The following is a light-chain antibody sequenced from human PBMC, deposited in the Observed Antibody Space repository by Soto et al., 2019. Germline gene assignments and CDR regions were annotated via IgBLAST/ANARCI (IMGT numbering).Light chain of an antibody. CDR1: QSISSW. Sequence: DIQMTQSPSTLSASVGDRVTITCRASQSISSWLAWYQQKPGKAAKLLIYKASSLESGVPSRFSGSGSGTEFTLTISSLQPDDFATYYCQQYNSYSQTLGQGTKVDIK. CDR2: KAS. J-gene: IGKJ1*01. V-gene: IGKV1-5*03. CDR3: QQYNSYSQT.